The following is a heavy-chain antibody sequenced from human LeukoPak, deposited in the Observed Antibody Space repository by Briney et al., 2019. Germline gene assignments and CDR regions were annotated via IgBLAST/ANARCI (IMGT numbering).Heavy chain of an antibody. J-gene: IGHJ4*02. CDR3: AREERSDSAFDY. CDR1: GGTFSSYA. D-gene: IGHD1-1*01. Sequence: SVKVSCKASGGTFSSYAISWVRQAPGPGLEWMGRIIPILGIANYAQKFQGRVTITADKSTSTAYMELSSLRSEDTAVYYCAREERSDSAFDYWGQGTLVTVSS. CDR2: IIPILGIA. V-gene: IGHV1-69*04.